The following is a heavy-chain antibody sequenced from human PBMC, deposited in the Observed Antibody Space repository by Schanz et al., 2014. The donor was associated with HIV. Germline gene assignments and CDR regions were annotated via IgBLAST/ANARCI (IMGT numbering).Heavy chain of an antibody. D-gene: IGHD3-22*01. CDR3: AKDRNYYDSKYRGKGNYYYYYGMDD. Sequence: QVQLVESGGGVVQPGRSLRLSCVASGFNFNSYGMHWVRQAPGKGLEWVAVTSYDGTKKHYADSVKGRFTISRDNSKNSLYLAIKSLRAEDAAVYYCAKDRNYYDSKYRGKGNYYYYYGMDDWGQGTTVTVSS. CDR2: TSYDGTKK. V-gene: IGHV3-30*18. J-gene: IGHJ6*02. CDR1: GFNFNSYG.